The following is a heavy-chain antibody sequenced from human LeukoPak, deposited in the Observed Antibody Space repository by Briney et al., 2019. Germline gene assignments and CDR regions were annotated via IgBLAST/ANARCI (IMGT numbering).Heavy chain of an antibody. CDR2: INHDGSST. Sequence: PGRSLRLSCATSGFTFSTFWMHWVRQAPAKGLVWVSRINHDGSSTNYADSVKGRFTISRDNAKNTLYLQMNSLRAEDTAVYYCVRDWGYDSSGYWQKYFDTWGQGTLVTVSS. CDR3: VRDWGYDSSGYWQKYFDT. J-gene: IGHJ4*02. D-gene: IGHD3-22*01. V-gene: IGHV3-74*01. CDR1: GFTFSTFW.